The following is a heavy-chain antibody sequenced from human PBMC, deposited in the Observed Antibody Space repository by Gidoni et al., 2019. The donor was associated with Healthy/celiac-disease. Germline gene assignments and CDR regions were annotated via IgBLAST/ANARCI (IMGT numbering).Heavy chain of an antibody. D-gene: IGHD6-19*01. CDR2: ISGSGGST. CDR1: GFTFSSYA. Sequence: EVQLLESAGGLVQPGGSLRPSCAASGFTFSSYAMSWVRQAPGKGLEWVAAISGSGGSTYYADSVKGRFTISRDNSKNTLYLQMNSLRAEDTAVYYCAKDPYRAIAVAGGFAYWGQGTLVTVSS. CDR3: AKDPYRAIAVAGGFAY. J-gene: IGHJ4*02. V-gene: IGHV3-23*01.